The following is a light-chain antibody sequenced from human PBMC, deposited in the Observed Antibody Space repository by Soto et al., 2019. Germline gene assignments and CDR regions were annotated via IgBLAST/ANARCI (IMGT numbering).Light chain of an antibody. CDR3: LQKYLYPFT. J-gene: IGKJ3*01. CDR2: AAS. CDR1: KSISSY. Sequence: DIHMTQSPSPLSASXGDRVTLNGRVSKSISSYLNWYQKKPGXAPKLMXYAASXXQRAVPARLSGSGSGTDFTLTISSLQPEDFATYYCLQKYLYPFTFGPGTKVDIK. V-gene: IGKV1-39*01.